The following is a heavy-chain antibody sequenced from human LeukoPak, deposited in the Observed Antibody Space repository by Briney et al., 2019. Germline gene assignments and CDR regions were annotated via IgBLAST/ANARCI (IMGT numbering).Heavy chain of an antibody. J-gene: IGHJ4*02. D-gene: IGHD2/OR15-2a*01. V-gene: IGHV4-34*01. Sequence: PSETLSLTCAVYGGSFSGYYWSWIRQPPGKGVEWIGKINHSGSTNYNPSLKSRVTISVDTSKNQFSLKVSSVTAADTAVYYCARDKIGGINFDYWGQGTLITVSA. CDR3: ARDKIGGINFDY. CDR1: GGSFSGYY. CDR2: INHSGST.